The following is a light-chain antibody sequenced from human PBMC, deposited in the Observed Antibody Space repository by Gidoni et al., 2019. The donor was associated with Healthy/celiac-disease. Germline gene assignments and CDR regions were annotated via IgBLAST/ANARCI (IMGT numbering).Light chain of an antibody. CDR3: QQYGSSPYT. J-gene: IGKJ2*01. V-gene: IGKV3-20*01. CDR1: QSVSSSY. Sequence: EIVLTPSPGTLSLSPGERATLSCRARQSVSSSYLAWYQQKPGQAPRLLIYGASSRATGIPDRFSGSGSGTDFTHTISRLEPEDFAVYYCQQYGSSPYTFXXXTKLEIK. CDR2: GAS.